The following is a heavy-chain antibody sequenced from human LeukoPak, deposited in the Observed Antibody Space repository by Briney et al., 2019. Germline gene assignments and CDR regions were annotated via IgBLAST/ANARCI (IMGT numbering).Heavy chain of an antibody. V-gene: IGHV1-2*06. J-gene: IGHJ5*02. CDR2: INPNSGGT. CDR3: AAETALYLNWFDP. Sequence: GASVKVSCKASGYTFTGYYMRWVRQAPGQGLEWMGRINPNSGGTNYAQKFQGRVTMTRDTSTSTAYMELSRLRSDDTAVYYCAAETALYLNWFDPWGQGTLVTVSS. CDR1: GYTFTGYY. D-gene: IGHD2/OR15-2a*01.